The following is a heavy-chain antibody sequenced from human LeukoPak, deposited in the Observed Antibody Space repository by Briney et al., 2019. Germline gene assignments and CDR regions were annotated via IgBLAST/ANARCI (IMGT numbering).Heavy chain of an antibody. CDR2: IYTSGST. V-gene: IGHV4-61*02. CDR1: GGSISSGSYY. Sequence: SQTLSLTXTVSGGSISSGSYYWSWIRQPAGNGLEWIGRIYTSGSTNYNPSLKSRVTISVDTSKNQFSLKLSSVTAADTAVYYCARFAPLVVPAAMNAFDIWGQGTMVTVSS. J-gene: IGHJ3*02. D-gene: IGHD2-2*01. CDR3: ARFAPLVVPAAMNAFDI.